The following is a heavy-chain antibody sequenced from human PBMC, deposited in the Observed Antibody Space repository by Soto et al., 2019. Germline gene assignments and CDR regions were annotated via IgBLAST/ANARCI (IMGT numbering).Heavy chain of an antibody. J-gene: IGHJ6*02. CDR3: AKENHIQLWPYSLYYGMDV. CDR1: GFTFDDYA. V-gene: IGHV3-9*01. CDR2: ISWNSGSI. D-gene: IGHD5-18*01. Sequence: PGGSLRLSCAASGFTFDDYAMHWVRQAPGKGLEWVSGISWNSGSIGYADSVKGRFTISRDNAKNSLYLQMNSLRAEDTALYYCAKENHIQLWPYSLYYGMDVWGQGTTVTVSS.